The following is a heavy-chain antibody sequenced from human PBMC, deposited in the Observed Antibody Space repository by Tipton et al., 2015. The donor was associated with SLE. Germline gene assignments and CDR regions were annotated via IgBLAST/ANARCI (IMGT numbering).Heavy chain of an antibody. J-gene: IGHJ3*02. Sequence: GSLRLSCAASGFTFSSYAMYWVRQAPGKGLEYVSAISSNGGTTYHADSVKGRFAISRDKSKNMLYLQMGSLRDDDTAIYYCARGGGYCSGGSCYRRDAFDMWGQGTMVTVSS. CDR3: ARGGGYCSGGSCYRRDAFDM. D-gene: IGHD2-15*01. CDR1: GFTFSSYA. V-gene: IGHV3-64*02. CDR2: ISSNGGTT.